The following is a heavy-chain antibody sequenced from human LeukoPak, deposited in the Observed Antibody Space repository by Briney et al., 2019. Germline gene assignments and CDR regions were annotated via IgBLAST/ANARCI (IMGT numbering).Heavy chain of an antibody. Sequence: GESLKISCKGSGYSFTSYWIGWVRQMPGKGLEWMEIIYPGDSDTRYSPSFQGQVTISADKSISTAYLQWSSLKASDTAMYYCARRGGKRYYYDSSGYYDYWGQGTLVTVSS. D-gene: IGHD3-22*01. CDR3: ARRGGKRYYYDSSGYYDY. CDR1: GYSFTSYW. V-gene: IGHV5-51*01. J-gene: IGHJ4*02. CDR2: IYPGDSDT.